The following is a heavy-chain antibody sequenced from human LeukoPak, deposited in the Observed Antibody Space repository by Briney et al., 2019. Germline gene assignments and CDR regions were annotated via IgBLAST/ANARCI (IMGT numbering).Heavy chain of an antibody. Sequence: GGSLRLSCAASGFTVSSNYMSWVRQAPGEGLEWVSVIYSDGTTYYRESVKGRFTISRDNSKNTLYLQMNSLRAEDTAVYYCASAALISGSSYVYDYDHWGQGTLVTVSS. CDR2: IYSDGTT. V-gene: IGHV3-53*01. CDR3: ASAALISGSSYVYDYDH. D-gene: IGHD5-18*01. CDR1: GFTVSSNY. J-gene: IGHJ4*02.